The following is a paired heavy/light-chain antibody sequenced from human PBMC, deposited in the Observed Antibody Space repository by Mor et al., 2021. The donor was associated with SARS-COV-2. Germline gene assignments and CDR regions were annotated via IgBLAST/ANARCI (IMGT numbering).Light chain of an antibody. CDR2: DVS. J-gene: IGLJ3*02. CDR1: SSDLGRYNY. V-gene: IGLV2-14*03. Sequence: QSALTQPASVSGSPGQSITISCTGSSSDLGRYNYVSWYQQHPGKAPKLMIYDVSDRPSGVSNRFSGSKSGNTASLTISGLQAEDEADYYCSSYTTINTWVFGGGTKLAVL. CDR3: SSYTTINTWV.
Heavy chain of an antibody. D-gene: IGHD3-10*01. CDR2: ITSKRYGGTT. J-gene: IGHJ3*02. CDR3: SRGRFTFDI. V-gene: IGHV3-49*03. CDR1: GFTFGDDA. Sequence: EVQLVEFGGGLVQPGRSLRLSCAASGFTFGDDAMSWFRQAPGEGLEWVGLITSKRYGGTTEYAASVKGRFTISRDDPKNIAYLQMNSLKTEDTAVYYCSRGRFTFDIWGQGTMVTVSS.